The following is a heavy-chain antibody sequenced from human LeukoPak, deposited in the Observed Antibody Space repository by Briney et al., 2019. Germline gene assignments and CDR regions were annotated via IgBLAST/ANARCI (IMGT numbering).Heavy chain of an antibody. Sequence: SETLSLTCTVSGGSISSGGYYWSWIRQHPGKGLEWIGYIYYSGSTYYNPSLKSRVTTSVDTSKNQFSLKLSSVTAADTAVYYCATLTRDSSGYYLNYWGQGTLVTVSS. CDR1: GGSISSGGYY. CDR2: IYYSGST. D-gene: IGHD3-22*01. V-gene: IGHV4-31*03. J-gene: IGHJ4*02. CDR3: ATLTRDSSGYYLNY.